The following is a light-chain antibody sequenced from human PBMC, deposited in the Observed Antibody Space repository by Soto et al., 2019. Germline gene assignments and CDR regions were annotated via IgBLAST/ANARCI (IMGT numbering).Light chain of an antibody. CDR2: EVS. CDR1: SSDIGYYNY. CDR3: SSFTHSNTLV. Sequence: QSALTQPASVSGSPGQSIAISCSGTSSDIGYYNYVSWYQKNPGKAPRLVIYEVSNRPSGVSRRFSGSKSDNTASLIISGLQAEDEAEYYCSSFTHSNTLVFGGGTKLTVL. V-gene: IGLV2-14*01. J-gene: IGLJ2*01.